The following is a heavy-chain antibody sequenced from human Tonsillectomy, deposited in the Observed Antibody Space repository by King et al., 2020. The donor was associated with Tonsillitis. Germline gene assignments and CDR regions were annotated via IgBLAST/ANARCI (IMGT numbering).Heavy chain of an antibody. D-gene: IGHD2-2*01. V-gene: IGHV1-2*05. Sequence: VQLVESGAEVKKPGASVKVSCKASGYTFTGYYIHWVRQAPGQGLEWMGRINPHSGGINYAQKFQGRVTMTRDTSISTAYMELSRLRSDDTVVYYCARVPIYCSSTSSSYFDYWGQGTLVTVSS. CDR1: GYTFTGYY. CDR3: ARVPIYCSSTSSSYFDY. J-gene: IGHJ4*02. CDR2: INPHSGGI.